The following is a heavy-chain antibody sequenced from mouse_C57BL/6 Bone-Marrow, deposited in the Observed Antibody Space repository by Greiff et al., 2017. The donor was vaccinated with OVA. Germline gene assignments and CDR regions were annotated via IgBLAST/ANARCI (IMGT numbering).Heavy chain of an antibody. CDR1: GYTFTSYW. D-gene: IGHD1-1*01. CDR3: ALITTVDY. CDR2: IDPSDSYT. Sequence: VQLQQPGAELVMPGASVKLSCKASGYTFTSYWMHWVKQRPGQGLEWIGEIDPSDSYTNYDQKIKGKSTLTVDKSSSTAYMQLSSLTSEDAAVYYCALITTVDYWGQGTTLTVSS. V-gene: IGHV1-69*01. J-gene: IGHJ2*01.